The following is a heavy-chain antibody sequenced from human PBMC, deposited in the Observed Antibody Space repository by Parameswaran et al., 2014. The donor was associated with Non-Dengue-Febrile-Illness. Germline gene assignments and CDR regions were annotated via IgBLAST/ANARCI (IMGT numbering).Heavy chain of an antibody. V-gene: IGHV1-46*01. Sequence: WVRQAPGQGLEWMGIINPSGGSTSYAQKFQGRVTMTRDTSTSTVYMELSSLRSEDTAVYYCARSGLDIVVVVAATPGYYYYYMDVWGKGTTVTVSS. CDR2: INPSGGST. J-gene: IGHJ6*03. CDR3: ARSGLDIVVVVAATPGYYYYYMDV. D-gene: IGHD2-15*01.